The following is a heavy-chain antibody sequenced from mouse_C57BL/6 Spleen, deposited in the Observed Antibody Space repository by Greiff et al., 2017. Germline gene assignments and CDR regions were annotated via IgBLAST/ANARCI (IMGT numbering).Heavy chain of an antibody. CDR3: ARATGYLDY. J-gene: IGHJ2*01. D-gene: IGHD2-2*01. CDR1: GYTFTSYW. Sequence: VQLQQSDAELVKPGASVKISCKASGYTFTSYWMPWVKQRPGQGLEWIGRIHPSDSDTNYNQTFKGKATLTVNKSSSTAYMQLSSLTSEDTAVYYCARATGYLDYWGQGATLTVSS. V-gene: IGHV1-74*01. CDR2: IHPSDSDT.